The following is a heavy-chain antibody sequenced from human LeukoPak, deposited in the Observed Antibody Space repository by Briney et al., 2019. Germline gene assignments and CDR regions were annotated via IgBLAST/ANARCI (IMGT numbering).Heavy chain of an antibody. J-gene: IGHJ1*01. CDR1: GYSISSGYY. CDR3: ARAYGGNSQYFQH. Sequence: PSETLSLTCTISGYSISSGYYWGWIRQPPGKGLEWIGNIFYSGSTYYSPSLRSRVTISLDTSKNQFSLKLSSVTAADTAVYYCARAYGGNSQYFQHWGQGTLVTVSS. D-gene: IGHD4-23*01. CDR2: IFYSGST. V-gene: IGHV4-38-2*02.